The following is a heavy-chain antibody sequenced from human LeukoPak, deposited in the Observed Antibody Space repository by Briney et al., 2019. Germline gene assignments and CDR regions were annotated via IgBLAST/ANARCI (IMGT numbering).Heavy chain of an antibody. CDR1: GGSISSYY. Sequence: SETLSLTCTVSGGSISSYYWSWIRQPPGKGLEWIGYIYYSRSTNYNPSLKSRVTISVDTSKNQFSLKLSSVTAADTAVYYCARVPGSWTTVVTQRNAFDIWGQGTMVTVSS. CDR3: ARVPGSWTTVVTQRNAFDI. V-gene: IGHV4-59*01. CDR2: IYYSRST. J-gene: IGHJ3*02. D-gene: IGHD4-23*01.